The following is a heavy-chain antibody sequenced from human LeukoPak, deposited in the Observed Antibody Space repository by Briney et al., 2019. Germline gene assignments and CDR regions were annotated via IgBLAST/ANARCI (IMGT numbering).Heavy chain of an antibody. D-gene: IGHD3-10*01. J-gene: IGHJ4*02. V-gene: IGHV1-2*02. Sequence: ASVKVSCKASTYTFTDNSIHWVRQAPGQGPQWMGWINPNSGDTHYARNFQDRVTMTRDTSVSTAYMELTSLRSDDTAMYYCARENSFGSGSYIFDSWGQGTVVTVSS. CDR3: ARENSFGSGSYIFDS. CDR2: INPNSGDT. CDR1: TYTFTDNS.